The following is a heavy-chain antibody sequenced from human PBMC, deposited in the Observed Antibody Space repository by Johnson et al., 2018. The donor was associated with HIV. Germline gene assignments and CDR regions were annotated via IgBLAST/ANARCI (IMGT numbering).Heavy chain of an antibody. D-gene: IGHD3-10*01. V-gene: IGHV3-9*01. CDR2: ISWNSGSI. Sequence: VRLVESGGGLVQPGRSLRLSCAASGFTFDDYAMHWVRQAPGKGLEWVSGISWNSGSIGYADSVKGRFTSSRDNAKNSLYLQMNSLRAEDTALYYCAKDTVGYYGSGREGAFDIWGRGTLVTVSS. CDR1: GFTFDDYA. CDR3: AKDTVGYYGSGREGAFDI. J-gene: IGHJ3*02.